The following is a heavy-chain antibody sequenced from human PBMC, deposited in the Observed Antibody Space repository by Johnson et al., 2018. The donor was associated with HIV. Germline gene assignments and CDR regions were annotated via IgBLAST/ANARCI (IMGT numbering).Heavy chain of an antibody. Sequence: VQLVESGRGVVQPGRSLRLSCAASGFTFSSYAMSWVRQAPGKGLEWVSAISGSGGSTYYADSVKGRFTISRDNSKNTLYLQMNSLRAEDTAVYYCAREPMDCGGDCWGVFDLWGQGTMVTVSS. CDR3: AREPMDCGGDCWGVFDL. CDR2: ISGSGGST. V-gene: IGHV3-23*04. D-gene: IGHD2-21*02. CDR1: GFTFSSYA. J-gene: IGHJ3*01.